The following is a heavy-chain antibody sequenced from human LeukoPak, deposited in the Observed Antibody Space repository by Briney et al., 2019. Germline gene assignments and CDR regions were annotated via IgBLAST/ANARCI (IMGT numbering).Heavy chain of an antibody. CDR3: TTAGHYSSSWRGVY. CDR2: IKSKTDGGTT. Sequence: GGSLRLSCAASGFTVSRNYMSWVRQAPGKGLEWVGRIKSKTDGGTTDYAAPVKGRFTISRDDSKNTLYLQMNSLKTEDTAVYYCTTAGHYSSSWRGVYWGQGTLVTVSS. J-gene: IGHJ4*02. V-gene: IGHV3-15*01. CDR1: GFTVSRNY. D-gene: IGHD6-13*01.